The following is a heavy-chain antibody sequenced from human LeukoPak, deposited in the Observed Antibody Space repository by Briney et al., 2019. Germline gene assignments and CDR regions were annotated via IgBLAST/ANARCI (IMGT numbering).Heavy chain of an antibody. CDR1: GGTFSSYA. CDR3: ARDRWAARANVNWFDP. J-gene: IGHJ5*02. V-gene: IGHV1-69*05. Sequence: SVKVSCRASGGTFSSYAISWVRQAPGQGLEWMGRIIPIFGTANYAQKFQGRVTITTDESTSTAYMELSSLRSEDTAVYYCARDRWAARANVNWFDPWGQGTLVTVSS. CDR2: IIPIFGTA. D-gene: IGHD5-18*01.